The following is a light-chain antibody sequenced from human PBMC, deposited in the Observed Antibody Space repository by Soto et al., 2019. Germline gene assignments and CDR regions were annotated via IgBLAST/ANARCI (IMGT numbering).Light chain of an antibody. V-gene: IGKV3-15*01. CDR2: GAS. Sequence: EIVMTQSPATLSLSPGERAALSCRASQSINTGLAWNQQKPGQPPRLLTYGASTRATGVPARFTGSESGSEFTLTISGLQSEDFAVYYCQQGHNWPLTFGQGTRLEI. CDR3: QQGHNWPLT. CDR1: QSINTG. J-gene: IGKJ2*01.